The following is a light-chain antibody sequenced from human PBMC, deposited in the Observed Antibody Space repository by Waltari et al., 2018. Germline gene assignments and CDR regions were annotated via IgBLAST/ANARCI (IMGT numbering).Light chain of an antibody. Sequence: VIWVTQSPSLLSASTGDTVSITCRTSQDVKNYFARYRQKPGKAPELLIYTATFLQTGVPSRFSGSGSGTDFTLTITSLQSEDFATYFCQQNYAFPRTFGQGTKVEVK. CDR3: QQNYAFPRT. J-gene: IGKJ1*01. V-gene: IGKV1D-8*01. CDR2: TAT. CDR1: QDVKNY.